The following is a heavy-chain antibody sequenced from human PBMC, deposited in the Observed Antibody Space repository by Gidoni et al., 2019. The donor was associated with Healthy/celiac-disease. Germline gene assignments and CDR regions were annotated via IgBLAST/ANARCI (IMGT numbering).Heavy chain of an antibody. CDR1: GYTFTGYY. CDR3: AREGKYSGSYRGAFDI. D-gene: IGHD1-26*01. V-gene: IGHV1-2*02. J-gene: IGHJ3*02. CDR2: INPNSGGT. Sequence: QVQLVQSGAEVKKPGASVKVSCKASGYTFTGYYMHWVRQAPGQGLEWMGWINPNSGGTNYAQKFQGRVTMTRDTSISTAYMELSRLRSDDTAVYYCAREGKYSGSYRGAFDIWGQGTMVTVSS.